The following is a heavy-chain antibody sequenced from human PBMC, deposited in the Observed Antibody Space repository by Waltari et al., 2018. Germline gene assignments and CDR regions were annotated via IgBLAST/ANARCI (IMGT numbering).Heavy chain of an antibody. V-gene: IGHV4-61*02. Sequence: QVQLQESGPGLVKPSQTLSLTCNVSGDFIERGSYYWSWVRQPAGRGLEWIWRIYASGSTNYNPALKSRVTLSVDTSKNQVSLRLTSVTAADSAVYFCARTLEKTYGGWYFDSWGQGTRVTVSS. CDR2: IYASGST. CDR1: GDFIERGSYY. D-gene: IGHD3-10*01. CDR3: ARTLEKTYGGWYFDS. J-gene: IGHJ4*02.